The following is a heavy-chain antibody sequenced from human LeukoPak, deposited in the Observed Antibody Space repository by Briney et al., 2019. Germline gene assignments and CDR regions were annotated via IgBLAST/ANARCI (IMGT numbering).Heavy chain of an antibody. J-gene: IGHJ5*02. V-gene: IGHV3-23*01. CDR2: ISGSGGST. Sequence: GASVKVSCKASGYTFTSYAMSWVRQAPGKGLEWVSAISGSGGSTYYADSVKGRFTISRDNSKNTLYLQMNSLRAEDTAVYYCWAQQGISGLDTWGQGTLVTVSS. CDR3: WAQQGISGLDT. CDR1: GYTFTSYA. D-gene: IGHD7-27*01.